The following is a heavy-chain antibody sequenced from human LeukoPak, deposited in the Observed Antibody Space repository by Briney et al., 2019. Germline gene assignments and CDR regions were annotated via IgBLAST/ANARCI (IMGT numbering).Heavy chain of an antibody. Sequence: SETLSLTCTVSGGSISSSSYYWGWIRQPPGKGLEWIGSIYYSGSTYYNPSLKSRVTTSVDTSKNQFSLKLSSVTAADTAVYYCARYDITGDYFDYWGQGTLVTVSS. CDR3: ARYDITGDYFDY. D-gene: IGHD7-27*01. CDR2: IYYSGST. J-gene: IGHJ4*02. V-gene: IGHV4-39*07. CDR1: GGSISSSSYY.